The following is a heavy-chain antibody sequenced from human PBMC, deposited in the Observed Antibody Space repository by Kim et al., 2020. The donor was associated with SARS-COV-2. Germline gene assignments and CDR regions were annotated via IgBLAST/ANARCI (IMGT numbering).Heavy chain of an antibody. V-gene: IGHV3-43*02. CDR1: GFTFDQSA. Sequence: GGSLRLSCAASGFTFDQSAMHWVRQAPGKGLEWVSLIGANGETIYYADSVKGRFTISRDNAENTLHLQLNSLGVEDTAIYYCARGTFRQGFDPWGQGTLVTVSS. CDR3: ARGTFRQGFDP. CDR2: IGANGETI. J-gene: IGHJ5*02.